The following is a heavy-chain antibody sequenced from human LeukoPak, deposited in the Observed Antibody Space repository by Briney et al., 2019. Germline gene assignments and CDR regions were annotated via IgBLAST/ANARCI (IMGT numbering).Heavy chain of an antibody. CDR2: ISSSGST. V-gene: IGHV4-61*10. CDR1: GDSISSGDYY. Sequence: KASETLSLTCTVSGDSISSGDYYWSWIRQPAGKGLEWIGCISSSGSTNYNPSLKSRVTISVDTSKNQFSLKLSSVTAADTAVYYCARVQYYYGSGSYRPYYMDVWGKGTTVTISS. D-gene: IGHD3-10*01. J-gene: IGHJ6*03. CDR3: ARVQYYYGSGSYRPYYMDV.